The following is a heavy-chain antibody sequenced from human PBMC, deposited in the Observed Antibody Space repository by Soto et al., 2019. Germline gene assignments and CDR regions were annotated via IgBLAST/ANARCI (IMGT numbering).Heavy chain of an antibody. CDR3: AKDMRVYDSSGYYLGGMDV. J-gene: IGHJ6*02. CDR1: GFTFDDYT. V-gene: IGHV3-43*01. CDR2: ISWDGGST. D-gene: IGHD3-22*01. Sequence: GGSLRLSCAASGFTFDDYTMHWVRQAPGKGLEWVSLISWDGGSTYYADSVKGRFTISRDNSKNSLYLQMNSLRTEDTALYYCAKDMRVYDSSGYYLGGMDVWGQGTTVTVSS.